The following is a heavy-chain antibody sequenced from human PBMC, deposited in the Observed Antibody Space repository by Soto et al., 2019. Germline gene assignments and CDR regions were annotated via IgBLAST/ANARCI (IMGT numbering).Heavy chain of an antibody. CDR1: GFTISNAW. V-gene: IGHV3-15*07. Sequence: PGGSLRLSCAASGFTISNAWMNWVRQAPGKGLEWVGRIKTNGEGGTTDYAAPVKGRFVISRDDSKNTLYLQMNSLRPDDTAVYYCTSGSVEGVWGQGTTVTVSS. D-gene: IGHD2-15*01. J-gene: IGHJ6*02. CDR2: IKTNGEGGTT. CDR3: TSGSVEGV.